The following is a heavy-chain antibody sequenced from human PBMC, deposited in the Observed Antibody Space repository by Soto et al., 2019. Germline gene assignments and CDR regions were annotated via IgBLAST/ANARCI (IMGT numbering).Heavy chain of an antibody. CDR3: ARGGLEPFDY. CDR1: VFTFGNYW. V-gene: IGHV3-74*01. CDR2: ISDYGRI. Sequence: GSLRLSCAATVFTFGNYWMHWVRQAPGKGLVWVSRISDYGRINYADSVKGRFTISRDDAKSELYLQMNTLRAEDTAVYYCARGGLEPFDYWGQGVLVTVSS. J-gene: IGHJ4*02. D-gene: IGHD1-1*01.